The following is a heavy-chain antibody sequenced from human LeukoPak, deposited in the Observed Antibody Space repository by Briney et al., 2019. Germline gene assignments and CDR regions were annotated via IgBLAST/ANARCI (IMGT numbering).Heavy chain of an antibody. J-gene: IGHJ3*02. CDR3: ARYRNEALFAFDI. CDR1: GDSISNYY. Sequence: PPETLSLTCTVSGDSISNYYWSWIRQPPGKGREWIGYIYYSGNTDYNPSLKSRVPISVDTSKNQFSLRLNSVTAADTAVYYCARYRNEALFAFDIWGQGTMVTVSS. CDR2: IYYSGNT. V-gene: IGHV4-59*01. D-gene: IGHD1-14*01.